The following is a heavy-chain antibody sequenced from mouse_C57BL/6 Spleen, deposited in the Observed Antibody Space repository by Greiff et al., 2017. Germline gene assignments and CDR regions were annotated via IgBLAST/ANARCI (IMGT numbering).Heavy chain of an antibody. CDR3: ASYDYDYLDY. J-gene: IGHJ2*01. CDR1: GYTFTSYW. Sequence: QVQLQQSGAELAKPGASVKLSCKASGYTFTSYWMHWVKQRPGQGLEWIGYINPSSGYTKYNQKFKGKATLTADKSSSTAYIPLSSLTYEDAAVYYCASYDYDYLDYWGQGTTLTVSS. CDR2: INPSSGYT. V-gene: IGHV1-7*01. D-gene: IGHD2-4*01.